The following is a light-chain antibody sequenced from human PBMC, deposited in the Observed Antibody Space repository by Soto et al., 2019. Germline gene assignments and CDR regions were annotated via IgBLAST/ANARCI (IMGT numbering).Light chain of an antibody. CDR2: AAS. CDR3: LLDFSYFWA. Sequence: AIQLTQSPSSLSASVGERVTITCRASQAIRSALGWYQQKPGKVPKLLIYAASTLQSGVPSRFSGSGFGTDFTLTISSLQPEDFATYYCLLDFSYFWAFGQGTKVEFK. CDR1: QAIRSA. V-gene: IGKV1-6*01. J-gene: IGKJ1*01.